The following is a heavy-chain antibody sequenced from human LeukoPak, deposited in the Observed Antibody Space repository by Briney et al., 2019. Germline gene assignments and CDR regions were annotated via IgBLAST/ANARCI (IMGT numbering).Heavy chain of an antibody. J-gene: IGHJ4*02. CDR3: TRRYGSGRGGIDY. CDR2: ISGSSEYI. CDR1: GFTFSDYY. V-gene: IGHV3-11*03. Sequence: GGSLRLSCAASGFTFSDYYMTCIRQAPGKGLEWVSYISGSSEYIHYADSVKGRFTISRATAKNSLYLQMNSLKTEDTAVYYCTRRYGSGRGGIDYWGQGTLVTVSS. D-gene: IGHD3-10*01.